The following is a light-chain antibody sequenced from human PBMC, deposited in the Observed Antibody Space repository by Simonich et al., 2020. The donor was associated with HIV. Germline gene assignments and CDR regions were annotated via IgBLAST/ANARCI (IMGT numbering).Light chain of an antibody. J-gene: IGKJ3*01. Sequence: DVVMTQSPLSLTVTLVQPASISCRSSQSLVHSDGDTYLNWFHQRTGQSPRRLIYKVSNRDAGVPDRFSGSGSGTDFTLKISRVEAEDVGVYYCMQGTLPFTFGPGTKVDIK. V-gene: IGKV2-30*02. CDR2: KVS. CDR3: MQGTLPFT. CDR1: QSLVHSDGDTY.